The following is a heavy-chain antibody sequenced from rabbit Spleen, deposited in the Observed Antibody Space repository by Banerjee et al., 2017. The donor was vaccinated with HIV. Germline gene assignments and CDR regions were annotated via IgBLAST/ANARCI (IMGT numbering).Heavy chain of an antibody. Sequence: QSLEESGGDLVKPGASLTLTCTASGFSFSAGYYMCWVRQAPGKGLEWIACINTYTDKGVYATWAKGRFTISRTSSTTVTLQMTSLTAADTATYFCARDLTSVIGWNFNLWGQGTLVTVS. J-gene: IGHJ4*01. CDR3: ARDLTSVIGWNFNL. CDR2: INTYTDKG. CDR1: GFSFSAGYY. V-gene: IGHV1S40*01. D-gene: IGHD1-1*01.